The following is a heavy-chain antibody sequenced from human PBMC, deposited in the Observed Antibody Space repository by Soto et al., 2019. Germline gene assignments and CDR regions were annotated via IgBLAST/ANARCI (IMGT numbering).Heavy chain of an antibody. Sequence: EVQLLESGGGLVQPGGSLRLSCAASGFTFSSYAMSWVRQAPGKGLEWVSAISGSGGSTYYADSVKGRFTISRDNSKNTLYLQMNSLRAEDTAVYYYAKVASYCGGDCYPYWYFDLWGRGTLVTVSS. CDR2: ISGSGGST. V-gene: IGHV3-23*01. J-gene: IGHJ2*01. CDR1: GFTFSSYA. CDR3: AKVASYCGGDCYPYWYFDL. D-gene: IGHD2-21*01.